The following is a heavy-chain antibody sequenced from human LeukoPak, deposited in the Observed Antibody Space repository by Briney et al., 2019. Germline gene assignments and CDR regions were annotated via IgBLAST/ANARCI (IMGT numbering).Heavy chain of an antibody. D-gene: IGHD6-13*01. J-gene: IGHJ4*02. Sequence: SETLSLTCAVYGGSFSGYYWSWIRQPPGKRLEWIGEINHSGSTNYNPSLKSRVTISVDTSKNQFSLKPNSVTAADTAVYYCARIGIAATGGKRRGSVAPYYFDYWGQGTLVTVPS. CDR3: ARIGIAATGGKRRGSVAPYYFDY. CDR2: INHSGST. CDR1: GGSFSGYY. V-gene: IGHV4-34*01.